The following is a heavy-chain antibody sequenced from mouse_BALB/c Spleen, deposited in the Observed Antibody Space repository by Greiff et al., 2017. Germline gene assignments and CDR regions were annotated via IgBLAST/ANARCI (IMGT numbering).Heavy chain of an antibody. D-gene: IGHD2-2*01. CDR2: IDPANGNT. Sequence: VQLQQPGAELVKPGASVKLSCKASGYTFTSYYMYWVKQRPEQGLEWIGRIDPANGNTKYDPKFQGKATITADTSSNTAYLQLSSLTSEDTAVYYCARGAGGYEYYFDYWGQGTTLTVSS. V-gene: IGHV14-3*02. J-gene: IGHJ2*01. CDR1: GYTFTSYY. CDR3: ARGAGGYEYYFDY.